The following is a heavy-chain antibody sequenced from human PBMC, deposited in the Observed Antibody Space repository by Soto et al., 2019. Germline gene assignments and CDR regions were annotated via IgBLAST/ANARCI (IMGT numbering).Heavy chain of an antibody. CDR2: ISGSGGST. V-gene: IGHV3-23*01. D-gene: IGHD3-10*01. CDR3: AKGAGSDSERY. Sequence: EVQLLESGGGLVQPGGSLRLSCAASGFTFRSYAMNWVRQTPGKGLEWVSAISGSGGSTYYADSVKGRFTISRYNSKNTLCLQMDSLSADDTAVYYCAKGAGSDSERYWCQGPLVTVSS. J-gene: IGHJ4*02. CDR1: GFTFRSYA.